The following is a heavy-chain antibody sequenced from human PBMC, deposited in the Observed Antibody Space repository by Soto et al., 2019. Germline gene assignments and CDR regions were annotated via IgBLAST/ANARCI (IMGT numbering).Heavy chain of an antibody. CDR2: INHSGST. CDR3: ARDKITGLFDY. Sequence: QVQLQQWGAGLLKPSETLSLTCAVYGGSFSGYYWTWIRPPPGTGLEWIGEINHSGSTNYNPSLKSRVTISVDTSKNQFYLKLTSVTDADTAVYYCARDKITGLFDYWGQGTLVTVSS. CDR1: GGSFSGYY. D-gene: IGHD2-8*02. J-gene: IGHJ4*02. V-gene: IGHV4-34*01.